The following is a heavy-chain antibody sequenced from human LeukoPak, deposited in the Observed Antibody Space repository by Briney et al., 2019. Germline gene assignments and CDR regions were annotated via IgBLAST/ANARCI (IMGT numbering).Heavy chain of an antibody. CDR2: INPNGGGT. D-gene: IGHD3-22*01. Sequence: GASVKVSCKASGYTFTGYYMHWVRQAPGQGLEWMGWINPNGGGTNYAQKFQGRVTMTWDTSISTAYMELSSLRSDDTAVYYCTSDTYYYDSTGLGHWFDPWGQGTLVTVSS. J-gene: IGHJ5*02. CDR1: GYTFTGYY. V-gene: IGHV1-2*02. CDR3: TSDTYYYDSTGLGHWFDP.